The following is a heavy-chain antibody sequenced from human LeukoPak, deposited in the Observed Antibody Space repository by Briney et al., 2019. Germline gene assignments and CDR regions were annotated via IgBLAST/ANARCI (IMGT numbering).Heavy chain of an antibody. CDR2: IYYSGST. J-gene: IGHJ3*02. D-gene: IGHD3-10*01. V-gene: IGHV4-59*01. CDR3: ARGYDYGSGSPHAFDI. Sequence: PSETLSLTCTVPGGSISSYYWSWIRQPPGKGLEWIGYIYYSGSTNYNPSLKSRVTISVDTSKNQFSLKLSSVTAADTAVYYCARGYDYGSGSPHAFDIWGQGTTVTVSS. CDR1: GGSISSYY.